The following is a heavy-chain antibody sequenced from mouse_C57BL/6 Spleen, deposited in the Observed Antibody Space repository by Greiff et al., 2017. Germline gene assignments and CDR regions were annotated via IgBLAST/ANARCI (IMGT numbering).Heavy chain of an antibody. CDR3: TLMISYAMDY. Sequence: EVQLQQSGAELVRPGASVKLSCTASGFNIKDDYMHWVKQRPEQGLEWIGWIDPENGDTEYASKFQGKATITADPSSNTAYLQLSSLTSEDTAVYYCTLMISYAMDYWGQGTSVTVSS. CDR1: GFNIKDDY. V-gene: IGHV14-4*01. J-gene: IGHJ4*01. CDR2: IDPENGDT. D-gene: IGHD2-4*01.